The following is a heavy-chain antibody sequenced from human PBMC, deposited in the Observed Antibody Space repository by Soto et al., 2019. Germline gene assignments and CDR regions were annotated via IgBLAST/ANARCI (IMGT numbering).Heavy chain of an antibody. CDR1: GFTFSSYS. CDR2: ISSSSSYI. J-gene: IGHJ3*02. Sequence: PGGSLRLSCTASGFTFSSYSMNWVRQAPGKGLEWVSSISSSSSYIYYADSVKGRFTISRDNAKNSLYLQMNSLRAEDAAVYYCARFTRSFAFDIWGQGTMVTVSS. V-gene: IGHV3-21*01. CDR3: ARFTRSFAFDI.